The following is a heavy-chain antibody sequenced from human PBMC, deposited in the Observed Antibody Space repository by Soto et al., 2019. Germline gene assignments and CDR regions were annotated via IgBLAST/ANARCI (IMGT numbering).Heavy chain of an antibody. J-gene: IGHJ6*02. CDR1: GGSISSGGYY. D-gene: IGHD4-17*01. CDR2: IYYSGST. CDR3: ARDRDDYGGNSYYYYGMDV. Sequence: QVQLQESGPGLVKPSQTLSLTCTVSGGSISSGGYYWSWIRQHPGKGLEWIGYIYYSGSTYYNPSLKSRVTISVDTSKNQFSLKLSSVTAADTAVYYCARDRDDYGGNSYYYYGMDVWGQGTTVTVSS. V-gene: IGHV4-31*03.